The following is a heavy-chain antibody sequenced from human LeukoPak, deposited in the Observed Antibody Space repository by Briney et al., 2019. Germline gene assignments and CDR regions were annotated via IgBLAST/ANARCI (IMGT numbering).Heavy chain of an antibody. CDR3: ARGSLTGYYGPFDY. D-gene: IGHD3-9*01. CDR1: GFTFSSYS. J-gene: IGHJ4*02. Sequence: GGSLRLSCAASGFTFSSYSMNWVRQAPGKGLEWVSSISSSSSYIYYADSVKGRFTISRDNAKNSLYLPMNSLRAEDTAVYYCARGSLTGYYGPFDYWGQGTLVTVSS. V-gene: IGHV3-21*01. CDR2: ISSSSSYI.